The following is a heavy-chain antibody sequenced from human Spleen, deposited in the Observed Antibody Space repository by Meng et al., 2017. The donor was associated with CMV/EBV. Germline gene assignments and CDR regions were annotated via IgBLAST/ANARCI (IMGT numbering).Heavy chain of an antibody. CDR3: AREPLRGMDV. CDR1: GGSISSGDYY. CDR2: IYYSGST. V-gene: IGHV4-30-4*08. Sequence: LRLSCTVSGGSISSGDYYWSWIRQPPGKGLEWIGYIYYSGSTYYNPSLKSRVTISVDTSKNQFSLKLSSVTAADTAVYYCAREPLRGMDVWGQGTTVTVSS. J-gene: IGHJ6*02.